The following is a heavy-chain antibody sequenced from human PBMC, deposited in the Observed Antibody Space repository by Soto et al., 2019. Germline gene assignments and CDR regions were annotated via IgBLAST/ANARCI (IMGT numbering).Heavy chain of an antibody. CDR1: GYTFINYG. CDR3: ARVADAFDF. Sequence: QVHLLQSGAEVKKPGASVMVSCEASGYTFINYGISWVRQAPGQGLERMGWISTYNGDTNFAQKFQGRVTLTTDTSTSTSYMELRSLRSDDTAVYYCARVADAFDFWGQGTMVTVSS. J-gene: IGHJ3*01. CDR2: ISTYNGDT. V-gene: IGHV1-18*01.